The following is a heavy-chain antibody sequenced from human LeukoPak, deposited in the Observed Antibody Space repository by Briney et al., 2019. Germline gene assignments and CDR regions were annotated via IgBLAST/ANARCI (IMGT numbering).Heavy chain of an antibody. CDR1: GFTLSTYW. CDR2: IKQDGSEK. CDR3: ARYQGGGWDV. V-gene: IGHV3-7*01. J-gene: IGHJ6*02. D-gene: IGHD6-25*01. Sequence: GGSLRLSCAASGFTLSTYWMTWVRQAPVKGLEWVAKIKQDGSEKYYVDSVKGRFTISRDNAKNSLYLQMNSLRAEDTAVYYCARYQGGGWDVWGQGTTVTVSS.